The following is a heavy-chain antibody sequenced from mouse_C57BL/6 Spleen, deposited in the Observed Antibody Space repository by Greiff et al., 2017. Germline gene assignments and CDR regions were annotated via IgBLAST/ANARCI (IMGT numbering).Heavy chain of an antibody. Sequence: QVQLQQSGPGLVAPSQSLSITCTVSGFSLTSYAISWVRQPPGKGLEWLGVIWTGGGTNYNSALKSRLSISKDNSKSQVFLKMNSLQTDDSARYYCARSSNYPTSYFDYWGQGTTLTVSS. V-gene: IGHV2-9-1*01. D-gene: IGHD2-5*01. CDR3: ARSSNYPTSYFDY. CDR1: GFSLTSYA. J-gene: IGHJ2*01. CDR2: IWTGGGT.